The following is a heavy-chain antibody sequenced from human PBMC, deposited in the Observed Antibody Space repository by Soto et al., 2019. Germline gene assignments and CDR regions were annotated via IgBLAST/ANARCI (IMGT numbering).Heavy chain of an antibody. CDR2: IYPSVSS. Sequence: PSETLSLTCSVSGFAISRGYYWSWVRQPPGKGLEWLGSIYPSVSSYHNPSLATRLGLSIDASKNPFTLNLTSVTAADTALYFCARENVGTTFFDTWGQGIQVTVSS. V-gene: IGHV4-38-2*02. CDR3: ARENVGTTFFDT. D-gene: IGHD5-12*01. J-gene: IGHJ4*02. CDR1: GFAISRGYY.